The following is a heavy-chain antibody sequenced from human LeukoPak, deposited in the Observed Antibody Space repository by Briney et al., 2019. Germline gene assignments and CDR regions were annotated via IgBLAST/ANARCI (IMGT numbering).Heavy chain of an antibody. D-gene: IGHD3-22*01. Sequence: ASVTVSCTASGYTFTNYAMHWVRQAPGQRLEWMGWINAGNGNTKYSQKFQGRVTITRDTSASTGYMELSSLTSEDTAVYYCARDRYYDSNGYYRFDPWGQGTLVTVSS. CDR2: INAGNGNT. J-gene: IGHJ5*02. CDR1: GYTFTNYA. V-gene: IGHV1-3*01. CDR3: ARDRYYDSNGYYRFDP.